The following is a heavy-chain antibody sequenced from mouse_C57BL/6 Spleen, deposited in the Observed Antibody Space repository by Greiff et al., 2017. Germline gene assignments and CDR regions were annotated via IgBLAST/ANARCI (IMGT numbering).Heavy chain of an antibody. V-gene: IGHV1-72*01. Sequence: QVQLQQSGAELVKPGASVKMSCKASGYTFTSYWMHWVKQRPGRGLEWIGRIDPNSGGTKYNEKFKSKATLTVDKPSGTAYMQLSSLTSEDSSVDYCARDDGYNPWYFDVWGTGTTGTVAS. D-gene: IGHD2-3*01. CDR2: IDPNSGGT. J-gene: IGHJ1*03. CDR3: ARDDGYNPWYFDV. CDR1: GYTFTSYW.